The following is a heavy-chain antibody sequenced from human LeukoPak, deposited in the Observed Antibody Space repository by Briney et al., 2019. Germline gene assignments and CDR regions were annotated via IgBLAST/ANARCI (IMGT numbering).Heavy chain of an antibody. CDR2: INHSGST. J-gene: IGHJ4*02. CDR3: ARGNKRVGATHDY. Sequence: SETLSLTCAVYGGSFSGYYWSWIRQPPGKGLEWIGEINHSGSTNYNPSLKSRVTISVDTSKNQFSLKLSSVTAADTAVYYCARGNKRVGATHDYWGQGTLVTVSS. V-gene: IGHV4-34*01. D-gene: IGHD1-26*01. CDR1: GGSFSGYY.